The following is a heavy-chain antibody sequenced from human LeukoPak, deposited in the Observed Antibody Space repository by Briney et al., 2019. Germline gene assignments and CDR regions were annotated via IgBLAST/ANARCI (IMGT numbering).Heavy chain of an antibody. Sequence: SQTLSLTCVISGDSVSNNAWNWVRQTPSGGLECPGRTYYDSKWYNHYAESVKSRISINPDTSKNQFSRQLSSVTPEDTAVYYCARGWARDGFNIWSQGTMVTVSS. J-gene: IGHJ3*02. CDR1: GDSVSNNA. D-gene: IGHD6-13*01. CDR2: TYYDSKWYN. CDR3: ARGWARDGFNI. V-gene: IGHV6-1*01.